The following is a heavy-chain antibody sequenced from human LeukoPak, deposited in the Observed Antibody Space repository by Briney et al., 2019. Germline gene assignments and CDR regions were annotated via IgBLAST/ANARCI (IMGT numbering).Heavy chain of an antibody. CDR1: GDSITGYY. D-gene: IGHD6-19*01. J-gene: IGHJ4*02. CDR3: VREPSSSGWFAY. V-gene: IGHV4-59*01. Sequence: PSETLSLTCTVSGDSITGYYWRWIRQPPGKGLEWIAYISYTGSTNYNPSLRGRVTISLDTSANQFSLKFSSVTTTDTAVFYCVREPSSSGWFAYWGQGTLVTVSS. CDR2: ISYTGST.